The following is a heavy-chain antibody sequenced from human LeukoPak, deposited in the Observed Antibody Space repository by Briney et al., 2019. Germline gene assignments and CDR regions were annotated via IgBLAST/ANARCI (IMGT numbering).Heavy chain of an antibody. CDR3: ARDGGFGELPDY. D-gene: IGHD3-10*01. CDR1: GFTFSSYE. Sequence: PGGSLRLSCAASGFTFSSYEMNWVRQAPGKGLEWVSYISSSGSTIYYADSVKGRFPISRDNAKNSLYLQMNGLRAEDTAVYYCARDGGFGELPDYWGQGTLVTVSS. V-gene: IGHV3-48*03. J-gene: IGHJ4*02. CDR2: ISSSGSTI.